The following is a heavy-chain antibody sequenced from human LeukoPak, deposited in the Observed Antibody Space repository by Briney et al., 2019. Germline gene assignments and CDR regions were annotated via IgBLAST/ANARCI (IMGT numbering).Heavy chain of an antibody. D-gene: IGHD1-26*01. CDR2: IYYSGST. CDR1: GGSISSYY. CDR3: ARDREGVDY. J-gene: IGHJ4*02. Sequence: SETLSLTCTVSGGSISSYYWSWIRQPPGKGLEWIGYIYYSGSTNYNPSLKSRVTISVDTSKNQFSLKLSSVTAADTAVYYCARDREGVDYWGQGTLVTVSS. V-gene: IGHV4-59*01.